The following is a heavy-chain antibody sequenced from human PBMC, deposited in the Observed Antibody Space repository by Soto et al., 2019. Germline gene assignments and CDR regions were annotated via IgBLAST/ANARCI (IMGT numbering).Heavy chain of an antibody. D-gene: IGHD6-13*01. CDR1: GYSFTSYW. CDR2: IYPGDSDT. J-gene: IGHJ6*02. CDR3: ARTSAAGKYYYGMDV. V-gene: IGHV5-51*01. Sequence: LGESLKISCKGSGYSFTSYWIGRVRQMPGKGLQWMGIIYPGDSDTRYSPSFQGQVTISADKSISTAYLQWSSLKASDTAMYYCARTSAAGKYYYGMDVWGQGTTVTVSS.